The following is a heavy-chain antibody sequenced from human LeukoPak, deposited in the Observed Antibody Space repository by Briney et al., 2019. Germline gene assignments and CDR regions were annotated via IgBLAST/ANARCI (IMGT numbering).Heavy chain of an antibody. CDR1: GFSITRGDY. V-gene: IGHV4-38-2*02. Sequence: SETLSLTCTVSGFSITRGDYWGWIRQPPGKGLEWIGAIYHSGSTYYDPSLKGRVAISVDTFKNQFSLRLSSVSAADTAVYYCARSGPYYYHYVDVWGKGTTVTVSS. J-gene: IGHJ6*03. CDR3: ARSGPYYYHYVDV. CDR2: IYHSGST. D-gene: IGHD3-10*01.